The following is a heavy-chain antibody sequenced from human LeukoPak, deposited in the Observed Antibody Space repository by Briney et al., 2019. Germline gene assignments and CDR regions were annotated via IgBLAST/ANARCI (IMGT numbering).Heavy chain of an antibody. J-gene: IGHJ4*02. CDR3: AKESQRRSGSYYTYFDY. CDR1: GFTFSSYG. Sequence: GGSLRLSCAASGFTFSSYGMHWVRQAPGKRLEWVAVISYDGSNKYYADSVKGRFTISRDNSKNTLYLQMNSLRAEDTAVYYCAKESQRRSGSYYTYFDYWGQGTLVTVSS. CDR2: ISYDGSNK. D-gene: IGHD3-10*01. V-gene: IGHV3-30*18.